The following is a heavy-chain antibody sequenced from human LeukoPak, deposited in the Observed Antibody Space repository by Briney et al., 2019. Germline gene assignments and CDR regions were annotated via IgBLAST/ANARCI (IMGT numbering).Heavy chain of an antibody. CDR1: GVTFSRDA. CDR3: AKHPVRALLKWLFLSFDY. CDR2: MSGSGSTT. V-gene: IGHV3-23*01. J-gene: IGHJ4*02. Sequence: PGGSLRLSCAASGVTFSRDAMSWGREAPGKGGGGGTAMSGSGSTTYYAPSLKRRFTISIDNSKNPFYLQMNSLTAEDTAVYYCAKHPVRALLKWLFLSFDYWGQGTLVTVSS. D-gene: IGHD3-3*01.